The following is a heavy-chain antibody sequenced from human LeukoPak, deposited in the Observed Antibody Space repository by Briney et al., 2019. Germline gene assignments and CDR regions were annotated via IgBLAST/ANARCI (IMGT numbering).Heavy chain of an antibody. J-gene: IGHJ4*02. CDR2: INSDGSST. Sequence: GGSLRLSCAASRFTFSSYWMHWVRQAPGKGLVWVSRINSDGSSTSYADSVKGRFTISRDNAKNTLYLQMNSLRAEDTAVYYCARFFLGMPVDYFDYWGQGTLVTVSS. V-gene: IGHV3-74*01. CDR3: ARFFLGMPVDYFDY. CDR1: RFTFSSYW. D-gene: IGHD1-26*01.